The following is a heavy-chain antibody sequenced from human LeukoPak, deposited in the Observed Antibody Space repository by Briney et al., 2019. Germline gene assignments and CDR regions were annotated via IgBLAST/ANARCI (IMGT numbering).Heavy chain of an antibody. Sequence: SETLSLTCTVSGGSITNSRYYWGWLRQPPGKGLEWIGNVAYGGDTYYSPSLRSRVTISVDTSKNQFSLKLSSVTAADTAVYYCARFNRYCGGDCYSFDYWGQGTLVTVSS. J-gene: IGHJ4*02. CDR1: GGSITNSRYY. CDR2: VAYGGDT. CDR3: ARFNRYCGGDCYSFDY. V-gene: IGHV4-39*01. D-gene: IGHD2-21*01.